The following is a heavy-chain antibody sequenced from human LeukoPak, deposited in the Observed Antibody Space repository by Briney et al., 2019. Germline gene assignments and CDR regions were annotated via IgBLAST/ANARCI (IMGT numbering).Heavy chain of an antibody. CDR3: ARDQYYYGSGSLNWFDP. Sequence: PSETLSLTCAVYGGSFSGYYWSWIRQPAGKGLEWIGRIYTSGSTNYNPSLKSRVTMSVDTSKNQFSLKLSSVTAADTAVYYCARDQYYYGSGSLNWFDPWGQGTLVTVSS. D-gene: IGHD3-10*01. CDR1: GGSFSGYY. J-gene: IGHJ5*02. V-gene: IGHV4-4*07. CDR2: IYTSGST.